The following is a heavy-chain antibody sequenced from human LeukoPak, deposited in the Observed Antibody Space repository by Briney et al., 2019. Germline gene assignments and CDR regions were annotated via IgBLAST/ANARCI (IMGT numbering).Heavy chain of an antibody. D-gene: IGHD2-8*02. CDR2: IFPSGGEI. CDR3: ATYRQVLLPFES. Sequence: QPGGSLRLSCAASGFTFTTYWMGWVRQPPGKGLEWVSSIFPSGGEIHYADSVRGRFTISRDNSKSTLSLQMNSLRAEDTAIYYCATYRQVLLPFESWGQGTLVTVSS. J-gene: IGHJ4*02. CDR1: GFTFTTYW. V-gene: IGHV3-23*01.